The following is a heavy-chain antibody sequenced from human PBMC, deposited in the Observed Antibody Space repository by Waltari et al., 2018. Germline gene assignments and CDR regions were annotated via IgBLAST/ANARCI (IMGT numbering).Heavy chain of an antibody. CDR2: VKEDGSEK. CDR1: GFTFSSYA. CDR3: ARGRVDFAY. V-gene: IGHV3-7*01. J-gene: IGHJ4*02. Sequence: EVQLVESGGGLVQPGGSLRLSCAASGFTFSSYAMSWVRQAPGKGLEWVANVKEDGSEKYYVDSVKGRFTISRDNAKNSLYLQMNSLRAEDTAVYFCARGRVDFAYWGQGTLVTVSS.